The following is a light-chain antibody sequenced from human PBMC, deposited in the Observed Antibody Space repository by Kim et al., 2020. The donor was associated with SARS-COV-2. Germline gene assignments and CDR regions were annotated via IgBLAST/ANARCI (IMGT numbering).Light chain of an antibody. Sequence: SSELTQDPAVSVALGQTVRITCQGDSLRSYYASWYQQKPGQAPVLVIYGKNNRPPGLPDRFSGSSSGNTASLTITGAQAEDEADSYCNSRDTSVNHLVFG. CDR1: SLRSYY. V-gene: IGLV3-19*01. CDR3: NSRDTSVNHLV. J-gene: IGLJ3*02. CDR2: GKN.